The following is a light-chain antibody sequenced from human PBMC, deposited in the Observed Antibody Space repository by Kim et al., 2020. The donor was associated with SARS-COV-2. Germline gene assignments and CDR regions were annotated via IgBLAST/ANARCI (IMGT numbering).Light chain of an antibody. J-gene: IGLJ2*01. CDR3: SSYAGSTTFVV. V-gene: IGLV2-23*02. Sequence: QSALTQPASVSGSPGQSITISCTGASSDVGTYNLVSWYKQHPDKAPKLIIYEVDKRPSGVSHRFSGAKSGNTASLTISGLQADDEADNYCSSYAGSTTFVVFGGGTQLTVL. CDR2: EVD. CDR1: SSDVGTYNL.